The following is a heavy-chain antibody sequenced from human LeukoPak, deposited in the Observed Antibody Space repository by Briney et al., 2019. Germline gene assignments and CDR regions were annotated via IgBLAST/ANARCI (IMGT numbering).Heavy chain of an antibody. CDR3: ERDYYGGHNLYNFDF. V-gene: IGHV1-46*01. CDR1: AYIFTNYY. D-gene: IGHD3-10*01. J-gene: IGHJ4*02. CDR2: INPSGGRT. Sequence: ASVKLSFNSSAYIFTNYYIHLVRQPPGQGLELMGMINPSGGRTTYAKKFQGKVTMTMYTSTNTVYTELSSLRTDDTAVYYCERDYYGGHNLYNFDFWGQGTRVIVS.